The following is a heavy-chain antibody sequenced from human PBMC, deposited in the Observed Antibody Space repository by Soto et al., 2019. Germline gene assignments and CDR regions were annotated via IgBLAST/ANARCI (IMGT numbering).Heavy chain of an antibody. D-gene: IGHD2-21*02. J-gene: IGHJ6*02. CDR1: GFTYNAYL. Sequence: GGSLRLSCAASGFTYNAYLMNWVRQVPGKGLMWVSRIYSDVSTARYADSVKGRFTISRDSAKNTVYLQMNSLRAEDTAVYYCARSGGDYNYYYDMDVWGQGTTVTVSS. CDR2: IYSDVSTA. CDR3: ARSGGDYNYYYDMDV. V-gene: IGHV3-74*01.